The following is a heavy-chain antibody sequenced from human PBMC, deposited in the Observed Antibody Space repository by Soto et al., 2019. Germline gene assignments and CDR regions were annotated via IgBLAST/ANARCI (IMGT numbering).Heavy chain of an antibody. V-gene: IGHV1-46*03. Sequence: QVHLVQSGAEVKKPGASVKVSCKASGYTFTSYYIHWVRQAPGQGLEWLGIINPSGGSTTYTQKFQGRVTMTRDMSTSTIYMELSSLRSEDTAVYYCARGVVAAGNDYWGQGTLVTVSS. D-gene: IGHD6-13*01. CDR2: INPSGGST. CDR3: ARGVVAAGNDY. J-gene: IGHJ4*02. CDR1: GYTFTSYY.